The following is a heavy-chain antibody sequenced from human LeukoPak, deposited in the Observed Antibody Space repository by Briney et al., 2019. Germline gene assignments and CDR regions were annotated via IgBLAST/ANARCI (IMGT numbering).Heavy chain of an antibody. Sequence: GGSLRLSCAASGFTFSSYGMHWVRQAPGKGLEWVAFIRYDRRNQYYADSVKGRFTISRDNAKNSLYLQMNSLRAEDTAVYYCAELGITMIGGVWGKGTTVTISS. V-gene: IGHV3-30*02. J-gene: IGHJ6*04. CDR3: AELGITMIGGV. CDR1: GFTFSSYG. D-gene: IGHD3-10*02. CDR2: IRYDRRNQ.